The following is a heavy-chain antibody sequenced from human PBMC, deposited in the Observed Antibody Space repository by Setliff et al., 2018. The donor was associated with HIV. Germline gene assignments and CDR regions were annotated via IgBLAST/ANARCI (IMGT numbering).Heavy chain of an antibody. J-gene: IGHJ5*02. D-gene: IGHD2-2*01. CDR1: GGTFSNYG. Sequence: ASVKVSCKASGGTFSNYGMSWVRQAPGQGLEWMGGIIPISGTANYAQKPQGRVTMTTDTSTSTAYMELRSLRSDDTAVYYCARGTTPLGWFDPWGQGTLVTVSS. V-gene: IGHV1-69*05. CDR2: IIPISGTA. CDR3: ARGTTPLGWFDP.